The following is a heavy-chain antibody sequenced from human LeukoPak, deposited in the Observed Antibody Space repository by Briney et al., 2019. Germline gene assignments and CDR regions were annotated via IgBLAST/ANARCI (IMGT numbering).Heavy chain of an antibody. Sequence: GASVKVSCKASGYTFTGYYMHWVRQAPGQGLEWMGWINPNSGGTNYAQKFQGRVTMTRDTSISTAYMELSRLRSDDTAVYYCARVRVGIAAAVDAFDIWGQGTMVTVSS. J-gene: IGHJ3*02. V-gene: IGHV1-2*02. D-gene: IGHD6-13*01. CDR2: INPNSGGT. CDR1: GYTFTGYY. CDR3: ARVRVGIAAAVDAFDI.